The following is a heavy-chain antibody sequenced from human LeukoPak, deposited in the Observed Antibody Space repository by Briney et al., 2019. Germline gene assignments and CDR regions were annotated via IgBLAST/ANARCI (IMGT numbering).Heavy chain of an antibody. Sequence: QPGGSLILSCAASGFTFSSYAMSWVRPAPGKGLEWVAAISGSGGSTYYADSVKGRFTISRDNSKNTLYLQMNSLRAEDAAVYYCAKVQRYSSSWYLDYWGQGTLVTVSS. CDR2: ISGSGGST. V-gene: IGHV3-23*01. CDR3: AKVQRYSSSWYLDY. J-gene: IGHJ4*02. CDR1: GFTFSSYA. D-gene: IGHD6-13*01.